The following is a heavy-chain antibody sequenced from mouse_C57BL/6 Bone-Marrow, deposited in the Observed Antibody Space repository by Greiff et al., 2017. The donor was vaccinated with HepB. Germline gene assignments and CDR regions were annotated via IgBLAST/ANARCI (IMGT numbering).Heavy chain of an antibody. D-gene: IGHD1-1*01. V-gene: IGHV1-63*01. CDR3: ARGYYGAWFAY. J-gene: IGHJ3*01. Sequence: VQLVESGAELVRPGTSVKMSCKASGYTFTNYWIGWAKQRPGHGLEWIGDIYPGGGYTNYNEKFKGKATLTADKSSSTAYMQFSSLTSEDSAIYYCARGYYGAWFAYWGQGTLVTVSA. CDR1: GYTFTNYW. CDR2: IYPGGGYT.